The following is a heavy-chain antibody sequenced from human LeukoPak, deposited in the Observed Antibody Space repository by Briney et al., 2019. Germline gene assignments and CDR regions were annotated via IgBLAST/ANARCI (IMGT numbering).Heavy chain of an antibody. CDR1: GYTFISYG. Sequence: GASVKVSCKASGYTFISYGISWVRQAPGQGLEWMGWISAYNGNTNYAQKLQGRVTMTTDTSTSTAYMELRSLRSDDTAVYYCARDVGYCSGGSCYGSDYWGQGTLVTVSS. CDR2: ISAYNGNT. D-gene: IGHD2-15*01. CDR3: ARDVGYCSGGSCYGSDY. J-gene: IGHJ4*02. V-gene: IGHV1-18*01.